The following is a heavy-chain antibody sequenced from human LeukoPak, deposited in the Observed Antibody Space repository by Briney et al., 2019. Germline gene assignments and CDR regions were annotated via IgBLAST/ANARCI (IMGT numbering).Heavy chain of an antibody. Sequence: PSETLSLTCTVSGGSISTYYWSWIRQPPGKGLEWIGYIYYTGRTNYSPSLKSRVTISVDTSKEQFSLKLISVTAADTAVYYCARVVLTSDWASDIWGQGTMVTVSA. CDR3: ARVVLTSDWASDI. CDR1: GGSISTYY. CDR2: IYYTGRT. J-gene: IGHJ3*02. V-gene: IGHV4-59*12. D-gene: IGHD2-21*02.